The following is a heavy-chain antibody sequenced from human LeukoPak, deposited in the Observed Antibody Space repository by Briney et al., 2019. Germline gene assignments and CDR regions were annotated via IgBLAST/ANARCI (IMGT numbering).Heavy chain of an antibody. Sequence: SETLSLTCAVYGGSFSGYYWSWIRQPPGKGLEWIGEINHSGSTNYNPSFKSRVTISVDTSKNQFSLNLSSVTAADTAVYYCARQGVSGGWTTDAFDIWGQGTMVTVSS. CDR2: INHSGST. CDR3: ARQGVSGGWTTDAFDI. CDR1: GGSFSGYY. J-gene: IGHJ3*02. D-gene: IGHD6-19*01. V-gene: IGHV4-34*01.